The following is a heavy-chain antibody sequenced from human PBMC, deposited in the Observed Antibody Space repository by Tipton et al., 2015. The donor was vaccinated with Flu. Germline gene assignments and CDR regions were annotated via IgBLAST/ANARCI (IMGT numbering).Heavy chain of an antibody. V-gene: IGHV3-23*01. CDR1: GFTFTNYA. D-gene: IGHD3-22*01. CDR2: VSGSGGRTPYADSSIVSESGGRT. CDR3: AKGRYSYDSTDYFDS. Sequence: GSLRLSCAASGFTFTNYAVSWVRQAPGKGLEWVSIVSGSGGRTPYADSSIVSESGGRTSYADSVRGRFTISRDNSKKTLYLQMNSLRAEDTAVYYCAKGRYSYDSTDYFDSWGQGTLVTVSS. J-gene: IGHJ4*02.